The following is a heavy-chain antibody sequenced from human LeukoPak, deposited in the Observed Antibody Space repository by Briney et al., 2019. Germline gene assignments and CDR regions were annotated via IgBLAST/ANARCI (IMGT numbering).Heavy chain of an antibody. CDR1: GGPISSSSYY. V-gene: IGHV4-39*01. D-gene: IGHD3-10*01. CDR3: ARLKGRGSGALDY. CDR2: IYYSGST. Sequence: SETLSLTCTVSGGPISSSSYYWGWIRQPPGKGLEWIGSIYYSGSTYYNPSLKSRVTISVDTSKNQFSLKLSSVTAADTAVYYCARLKGRGSGALDYWGQGTLVTVSS. J-gene: IGHJ4*02.